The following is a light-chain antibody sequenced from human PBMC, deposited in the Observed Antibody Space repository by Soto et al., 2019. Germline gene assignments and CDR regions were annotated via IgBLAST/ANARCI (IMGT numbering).Light chain of an antibody. J-gene: IGKJ1*01. CDR3: QQYGNSPWT. V-gene: IGKV3-20*01. Sequence: EIMLTQSPGTLSLSPGERGTLSCRASQRFGSSNLAWYQQKPGQAPRLLIYSTSSRATGIPDRFSGTGSGTDFTLTISRLEPEDFAVYYCQQYGNSPWTFGQGTKVDI. CDR2: STS. CDR1: QRFGSSN.